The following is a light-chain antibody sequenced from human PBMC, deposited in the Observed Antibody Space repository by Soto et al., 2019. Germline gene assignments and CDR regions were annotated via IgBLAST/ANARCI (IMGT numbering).Light chain of an antibody. CDR3: GTWDSSLSVWYV. J-gene: IGLJ1*01. CDR1: SANIGDHY. Sequence: QSVLTQPPSVSADPAQKVTISCSGRSANIGDHYVSLYQELRGTAPELLIYDNNKRPSGIPDRFPGSKSGTSATLGITGLQTGDEVDYYIGTWDSSLSVWYVFGTGPKVTAL. CDR2: DNN. V-gene: IGLV1-51*01.